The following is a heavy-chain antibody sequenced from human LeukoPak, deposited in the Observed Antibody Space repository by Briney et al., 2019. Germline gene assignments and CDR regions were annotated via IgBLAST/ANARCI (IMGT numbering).Heavy chain of an antibody. Sequence: PGGSLRLSCAASGFTFSSYGMHRVRQAPGKGLEWVAVISYDGSNKYYAESVKGRFTISRDNSKNTLYLQTNSLTGADMAVYYCARTLDTRLVRAFDIWGQGTTVTVSS. CDR1: GFTFSSYG. CDR3: ARTLDTRLVRAFDI. V-gene: IGHV3-30*03. CDR2: ISYDGSNK. D-gene: IGHD3-16*01. J-gene: IGHJ3*02.